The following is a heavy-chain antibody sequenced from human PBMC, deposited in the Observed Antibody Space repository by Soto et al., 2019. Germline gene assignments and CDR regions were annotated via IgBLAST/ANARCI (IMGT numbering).Heavy chain of an antibody. CDR3: AKDRAAVTNYYFDN. J-gene: IGHJ4*02. Sequence: EVQLLESGGGLVQPGGSLRLSCVASGFTFSTYAMAWVRQAPGKGLEWVSGISGGGDTTYSADSVKGRFTISRDNSNNALFLQMNGLRAEDTAVYFCAKDRAAVTNYYFDNWGQGALVTVSS. V-gene: IGHV3-23*01. CDR2: ISGGGDTT. CDR1: GFTFSTYA. D-gene: IGHD4-17*01.